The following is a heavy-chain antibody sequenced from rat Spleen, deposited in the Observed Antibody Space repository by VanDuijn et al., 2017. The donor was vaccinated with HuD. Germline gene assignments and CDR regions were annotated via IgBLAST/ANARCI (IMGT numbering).Heavy chain of an antibody. D-gene: IGHD1-8*01. J-gene: IGHJ2*01. V-gene: IGHV2S61*01. CDR1: GFSLTSNS. Sequence: QVQLKESGPGLVQPSQTLSLTCTVSGFSLTSNSVSWVRQPPGKGLEWMGAIWGNGNTNYNSALKSRLSISRYTSKSQVFLKMDNLQTGDTAMYFWASGIVAFDDWGQGVMVTVSS. CDR2: IWGNGNT. CDR3: ASGIVAFDD.